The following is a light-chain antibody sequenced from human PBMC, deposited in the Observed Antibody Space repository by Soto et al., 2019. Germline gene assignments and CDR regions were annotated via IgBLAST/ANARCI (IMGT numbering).Light chain of an antibody. J-gene: IGKJ4*01. Sequence: DIQVTQSPSTLSASVGDRVTITCRASQSISSWLAWYQQKLGRAPRLLIYDASSLESGVPSRFSGSGYGTEFTLTISSLQPDDFATYYCQQYNTYSSLTFGGGTMVDI. CDR3: QQYNTYSSLT. CDR1: QSISSW. V-gene: IGKV1-5*01. CDR2: DAS.